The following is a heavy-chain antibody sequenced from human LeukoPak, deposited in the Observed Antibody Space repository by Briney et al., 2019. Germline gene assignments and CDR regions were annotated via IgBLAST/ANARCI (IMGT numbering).Heavy chain of an antibody. V-gene: IGHV3-7*01. J-gene: IGHJ4*02. CDR1: GGSFSGYY. CDR3: AREKASTTGTTDYDY. CDR2: IKQDGSEK. D-gene: IGHD1-1*01. Sequence: ETLSLTCAVYGGSFSGYYWSWIRQAPGKGLEWVANIKQDGSEKYYVDSVKGRFTISRDNAKNSLYLQMNSLRAGDTAVYYCAREKASTTGTTDYDYWGQGTLVTVSS.